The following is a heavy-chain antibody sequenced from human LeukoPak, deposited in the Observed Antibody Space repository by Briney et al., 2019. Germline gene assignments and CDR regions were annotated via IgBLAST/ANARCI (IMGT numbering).Heavy chain of an antibody. CDR2: IIPIFGTA. CDR3: ARGITGTTGYYFDY. V-gene: IGHV1-69*13. D-gene: IGHD1-7*01. J-gene: IGHJ4*02. Sequence: SVKVSCKASGGTFSCYAISWVRQAPGQGLEWMGGIIPIFGTASYAQKFQGRVTITADESTSTAYIELSSLRSEDTAVYYCARGITGTTGYYFDYWGQGTLVAVSS. CDR1: GGTFSCYA.